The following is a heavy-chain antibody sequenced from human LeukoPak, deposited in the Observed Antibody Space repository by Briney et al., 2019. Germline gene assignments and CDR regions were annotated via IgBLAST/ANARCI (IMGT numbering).Heavy chain of an antibody. CDR1: GFTFRTYT. Sequence: GGALRLSCAASGFTFRTYTMNRVRQAPGEGVGGVSSISSGSSYIYYADSVKGRFTISRDNAKNSLFLQMNSLRAEDTAVYYCARGVVGWGSGYFDYWGQGTLVTVSS. CDR2: ISSGSSYI. J-gene: IGHJ4*02. D-gene: IGHD7-27*01. V-gene: IGHV3-21*01. CDR3: ARGVVGWGSGYFDY.